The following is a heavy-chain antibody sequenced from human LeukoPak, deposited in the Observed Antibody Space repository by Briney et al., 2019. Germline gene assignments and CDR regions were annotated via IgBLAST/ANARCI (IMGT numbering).Heavy chain of an antibody. CDR1: GGSFSGYY. CDR3: ASVRRGFGESSKYYAYYMGV. CDR2: INHSGST. D-gene: IGHD3-10*01. V-gene: IGHV4-34*01. J-gene: IGHJ6*03. Sequence: SETLSLTCAVYGGSFSGYYWSWIRQPPGKGLEWIGEINHSGSTNYNPSLKSRVTISLDTSKNQFSLKLSSVTAADTAVYYCASVRRGFGESSKYYAYYMGVWGKGTTVTISS.